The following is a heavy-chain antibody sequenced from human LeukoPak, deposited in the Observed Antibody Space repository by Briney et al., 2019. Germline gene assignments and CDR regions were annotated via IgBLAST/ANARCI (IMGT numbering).Heavy chain of an antibody. V-gene: IGHV3-48*03. CDR2: ISSVGTTI. D-gene: IGHD2-15*01. J-gene: IGHJ4*02. CDR1: GFTFSSYE. Sequence: GGSLRLSCAASGFTFSSYEMNWVRQAPGKGLEWVSYISSVGTTIYYADSVKGRFTISRDNAKNSLYLQMNSLRAEDTAIYYCARCSGGYYFNYWGQGTLVTVSS. CDR3: ARCSGGYYFNY.